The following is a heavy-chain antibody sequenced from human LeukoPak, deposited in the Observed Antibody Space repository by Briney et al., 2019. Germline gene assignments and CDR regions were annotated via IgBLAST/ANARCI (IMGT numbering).Heavy chain of an antibody. D-gene: IGHD6-13*01. J-gene: IGHJ6*03. V-gene: IGHV3-23*01. Sequence: GGSLRLSCAASGFTFSSYAMSWVRQAPGKGLEWVSTFSGSGGSTHYADSVKGRFTISRDNSKNTLYLQMNSLRAEDTAVYYCAKERRDSSSWYVSYYYYMDVWGKGTTVTVSS. CDR2: FSGSGGST. CDR3: AKERRDSSSWYVSYYYYMDV. CDR1: GFTFSSYA.